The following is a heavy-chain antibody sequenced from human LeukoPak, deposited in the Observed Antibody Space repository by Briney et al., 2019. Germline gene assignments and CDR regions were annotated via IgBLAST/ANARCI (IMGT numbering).Heavy chain of an antibody. V-gene: IGHV3-21*01. Sequence: GGSLRLSCAASGFTFSDYTMNWVRQAPGKGLQWVSYISSGTTYMYYTDSVKGRFTISRDNAKNSLYLQMNSLRVEDTAVYYCARGSGYSGYDSASTKNFDYWGQGTLLTVSS. J-gene: IGHJ4*02. D-gene: IGHD5-12*01. CDR3: ARGSGYSGYDSASTKNFDY. CDR2: ISSGTTYM. CDR1: GFTFSDYT.